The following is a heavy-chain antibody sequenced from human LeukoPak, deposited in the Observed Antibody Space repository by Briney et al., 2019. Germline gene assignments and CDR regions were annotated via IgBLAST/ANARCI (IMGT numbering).Heavy chain of an antibody. D-gene: IGHD3-10*01. CDR3: AKDPEYYYGSGSRLYYFDY. CDR2: IRYDGSNK. J-gene: IGHJ4*02. CDR1: GFTFSSYG. Sequence: GGSLRLSCAASGFTFSSYGMHWVRQAPGKGLGWVAFIRYDGSNKYYADSVKGRFTISRDNSKNTLYLQMNSLRAEDTAVYYCAKDPEYYYGSGSRLYYFDYWGQGTLVTVSS. V-gene: IGHV3-30*02.